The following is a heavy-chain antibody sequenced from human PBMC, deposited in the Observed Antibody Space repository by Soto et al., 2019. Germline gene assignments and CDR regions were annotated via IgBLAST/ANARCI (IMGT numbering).Heavy chain of an antibody. D-gene: IGHD5-12*01. Sequence: EVHLLESGGGLVQPGGSLRLSCAASGFSLNSYAMVRVRQAPGKGLEWVSVISARGGSSYFADSVKGRFTISRDNSKNVLSLEMNSLRAEDTAIYFCAKGSIEYSASVDNWGQGTLVLVSS. V-gene: IGHV3-23*01. CDR3: AKGSIEYSASVDN. J-gene: IGHJ4*02. CDR1: GFSLNSYA. CDR2: ISARGGSS.